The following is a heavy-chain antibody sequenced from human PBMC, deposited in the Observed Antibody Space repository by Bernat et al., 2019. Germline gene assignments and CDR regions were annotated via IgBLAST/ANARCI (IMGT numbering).Heavy chain of an antibody. D-gene: IGHD2-15*01. J-gene: IGHJ2*01. CDR3: ARDRTGSYWYFDL. Sequence: LVESGGGVVQPGRSLRLSCAASGFTFSSYGMHLVRQAPGKGLEWVAVIWYDGSNKYYADSVKGRFTISRDNSKNTLYLQMNSLRAEDTAVYYCARDRTGSYWYFDLWGRGTLVTVSS. CDR1: GFTFSSYG. V-gene: IGHV3-33*01. CDR2: IWYDGSNK.